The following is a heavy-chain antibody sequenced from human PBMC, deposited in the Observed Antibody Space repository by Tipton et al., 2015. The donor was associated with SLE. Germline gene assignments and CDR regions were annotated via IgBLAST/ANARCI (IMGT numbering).Heavy chain of an antibody. CDR3: ARDMTATWYYY. V-gene: IGHV4-61*09. CDR2: ISTSGAT. D-gene: IGHD2-15*01. J-gene: IGHJ4*02. Sequence: TLSLTCSVSGASINTGSFYWSWMRQPAGKELEWIGHISTSGATNYNPSLKSRVTISIDTSKNHFSLKLTSVTAADTAMYYCARDMTATWYYYWGQGTQVTVSS. CDR1: GASINTGSFY.